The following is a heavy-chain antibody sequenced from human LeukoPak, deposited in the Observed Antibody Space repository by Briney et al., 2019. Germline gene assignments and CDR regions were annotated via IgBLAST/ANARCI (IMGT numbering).Heavy chain of an antibody. CDR3: AMGSFVYMDV. Sequence: PGGSLRLSCAASGFTFSTYALSWVRRAPGKGLEWVSGISGTGGTTYYADSVKGRIAISRDNSKNTLYLQMSSLRAEDTATYYCAMGSFVYMDVWGRGTTVTVAS. V-gene: IGHV3-23*01. D-gene: IGHD3-16*01. CDR2: ISGTGGTT. CDR1: GFTFSTYA. J-gene: IGHJ6*03.